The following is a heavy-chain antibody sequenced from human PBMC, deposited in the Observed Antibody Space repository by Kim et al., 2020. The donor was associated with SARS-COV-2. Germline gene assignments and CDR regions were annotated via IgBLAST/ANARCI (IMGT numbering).Heavy chain of an antibody. CDR1: GGTFSSYA. V-gene: IGHV1-69*04. D-gene: IGHD3-16*01. J-gene: IGHJ5*02. Sequence: SCTASGGTFSSYAISWVRQAPGQGLEWMGRIIPILGIPNYAQNFQGRVTITADKSTSTAYMELSSLRSEDTAVYYCARGGEMPTIDWFDPWGQGTLVTVSS. CDR3: ARGGEMPTIDWFDP. CDR2: IIPILGIP.